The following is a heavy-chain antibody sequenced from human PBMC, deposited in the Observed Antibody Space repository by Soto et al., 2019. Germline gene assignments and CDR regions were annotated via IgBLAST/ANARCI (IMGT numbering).Heavy chain of an antibody. D-gene: IGHD6-13*01. CDR2: ISAYNGNT. J-gene: IGHJ5*02. CDR3: ARRIAAAGTWWFDP. CDR1: GYSFTSYG. V-gene: IGHV1-18*01. Sequence: AAVKVSCKASGYSFTSYGISWVRQAPGQGLEWMGWISAYNGNTNYAQRFQGRVTMTTVTSTRTAYMELRSLRSDDTAVYYCARRIAAAGTWWFDPWGQGTLVTVSS.